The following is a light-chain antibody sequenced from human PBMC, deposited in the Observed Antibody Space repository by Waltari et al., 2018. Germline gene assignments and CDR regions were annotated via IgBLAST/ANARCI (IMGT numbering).Light chain of an antibody. Sequence: QSALTQPPSASGSPGQSVTISCTVASSDRNFHSVSWYQQHPGKAPKTIIYGETKRPPGVPDRFSGSKSGNTASLTVSGLQVEDEAHYYCSLSGGINNFVVFGGGTKLTVL. CDR1: SSDRNFHS. CDR2: GET. J-gene: IGLJ2*01. CDR3: SLSGGINNFVV. V-gene: IGLV2-8*01.